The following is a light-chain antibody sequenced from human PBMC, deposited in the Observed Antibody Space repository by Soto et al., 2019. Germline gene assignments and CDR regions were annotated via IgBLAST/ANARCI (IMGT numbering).Light chain of an antibody. Sequence: EIVMTQSPATLSVSPGERATLSCRASQSVSSNLAWYQQKPGQAPRLLIYVASSRATGIPARFSGSGSGTEFTLTISSLQSEDCAVYYCQQYNNWPPTTFGQGTRLEIK. CDR1: QSVSSN. V-gene: IGKV3-15*01. CDR3: QQYNNWPPTT. J-gene: IGKJ5*01. CDR2: VAS.